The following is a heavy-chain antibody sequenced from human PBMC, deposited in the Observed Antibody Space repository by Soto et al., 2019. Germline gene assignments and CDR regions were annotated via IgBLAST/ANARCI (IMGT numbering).Heavy chain of an antibody. Sequence: WTWIRQPPGKGLEWMGYIYYSGTTTNYNPSLKSRVTLSVDTSKNQFSLKLSSVTAADTAVYYCARLGGSYAVHHFDYWGQGTLVTVSS. CDR3: ARLGGSYAVHHFDY. D-gene: IGHD1-26*01. CDR2: IYYSGTT. J-gene: IGHJ4*02. V-gene: IGHV4-59*08.